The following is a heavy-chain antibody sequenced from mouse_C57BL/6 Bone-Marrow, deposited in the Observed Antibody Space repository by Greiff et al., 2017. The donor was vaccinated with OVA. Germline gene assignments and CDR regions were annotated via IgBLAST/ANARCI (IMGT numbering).Heavy chain of an antibody. Sequence: EVHLVESGGGLVQPGESLKLSCESNAYEFPSHDMSWVRKTPEKRLELVAAINSDGGSTYYPDTMERRFIISRDNTKKTLYLQMSSLRSEDTALYYCARLGGDGYPMDYWGQGTSVTVSS. CDR3: ARLGGDGYPMDY. D-gene: IGHD2-3*01. CDR1: AYEFPSHD. V-gene: IGHV5-2*01. CDR2: INSDGGST. J-gene: IGHJ4*01.